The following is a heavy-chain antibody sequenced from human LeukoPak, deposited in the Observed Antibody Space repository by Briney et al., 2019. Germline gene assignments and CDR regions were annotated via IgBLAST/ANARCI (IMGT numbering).Heavy chain of an antibody. Sequence: GASVKVSCKASGYTFTSYGISWVRQAPGQGLEWMGWISAYNGNTNYAQKLQGRVTMTTDTSTSTAYMELSSLRSEDTAVHYCATIAHYDSSGIIDYWGQGTLVTVSS. J-gene: IGHJ4*02. V-gene: IGHV1-18*01. CDR3: ATIAHYDSSGIIDY. CDR1: GYTFTSYG. D-gene: IGHD3-22*01. CDR2: ISAYNGNT.